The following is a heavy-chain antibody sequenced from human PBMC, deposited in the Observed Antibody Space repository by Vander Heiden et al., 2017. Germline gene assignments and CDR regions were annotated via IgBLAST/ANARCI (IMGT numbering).Heavy chain of an antibody. CDR3: ARTTEGGHPRLFEY. Sequence: QLHLQESGPGLVKPSETLSLTCTVSGASISGDGSYWGWIRQPPGKGLEWIENINYRGNTYYNPSLKSRVTISADTSKNQFSLDLNFVTAADTAVYYCARTTEGGHPRLFEYWGQGTLATVSS. D-gene: IGHD2-15*01. V-gene: IGHV4-39*01. J-gene: IGHJ4*02. CDR1: GASISGDGSY. CDR2: INYRGNT.